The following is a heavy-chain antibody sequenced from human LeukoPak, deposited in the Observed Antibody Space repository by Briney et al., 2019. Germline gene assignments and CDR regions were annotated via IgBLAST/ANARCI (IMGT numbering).Heavy chain of an antibody. J-gene: IGHJ5*02. V-gene: IGHV1-2*02. CDR1: GYTFTGYN. Sequence: ASVKVSCKASGYTFTGYNMHWVRQAPGQGLEWMGWINPNSGGTNYAQKFQGRVTMTRDTSITTAYMELSRLRFDDTAVYYCARERSWLDPWGQGTLVTVSS. CDR3: ARERSWLDP. CDR2: INPNSGGT.